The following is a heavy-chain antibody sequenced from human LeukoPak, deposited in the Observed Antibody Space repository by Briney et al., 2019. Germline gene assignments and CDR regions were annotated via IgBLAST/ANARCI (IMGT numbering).Heavy chain of an antibody. D-gene: IGHD2-2*01. CDR2: INHSGST. CDR3: ARGRGCSSTSCYALFDY. CDR1: GGSFSGYY. Sequence: PSETLSLTCAVYGGSFSGYYWSWILQPPGKGLEWIGEINHSGSTNYNPSLKSRVTISVDTSKNQFSLKLSSVTAADTAVYYCARGRGCSSTSCYALFDYWGQGTLVTVSS. V-gene: IGHV4-34*01. J-gene: IGHJ4*02.